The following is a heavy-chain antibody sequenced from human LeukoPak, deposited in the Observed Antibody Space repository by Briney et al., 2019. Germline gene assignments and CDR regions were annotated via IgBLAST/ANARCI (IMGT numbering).Heavy chain of an antibody. CDR2: INHSGST. V-gene: IGHV4-34*01. D-gene: IGHD2-2*01. J-gene: IGHJ5*02. CDR3: ARAEKDIVVVPAANNWFDP. CDR1: GGPFSGYY. Sequence: PSETLSLTCAVYGGPFSGYYWSWIRQPPGKGLEWIGEINHSGSTNYNPSLKSRVTISVDTSKNQFSLKLSSVTAADTAVYYCARAEKDIVVVPAANNWFDPWGQGTLVTVSS.